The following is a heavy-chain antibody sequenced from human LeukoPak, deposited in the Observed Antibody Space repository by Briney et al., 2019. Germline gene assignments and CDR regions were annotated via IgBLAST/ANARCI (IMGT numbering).Heavy chain of an antibody. CDR2: INPSGGST. V-gene: IGHV1-46*01. D-gene: IGHD4-23*01. J-gene: IGHJ4*02. CDR1: GYTFTSYY. Sequence: ASVKVSCKASGYTFTSYYMHWVRQAPGQGLEWMGIINPSGGSTSYAQKFQGRVTMTRDTSTSTVYMELSSLRSEDTAVYYCARDTNDYGGSRFFDYWGQGTLVTVSS. CDR3: ARDTNDYGGSRFFDY.